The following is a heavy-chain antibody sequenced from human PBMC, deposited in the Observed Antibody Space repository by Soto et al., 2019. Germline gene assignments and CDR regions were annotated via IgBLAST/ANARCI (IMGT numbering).Heavy chain of an antibody. CDR3: ARDHGGYDFSYFDY. CDR1: GFTFSSYA. D-gene: IGHD5-12*01. Sequence: GGSLRLSCAASGFTFSSYAMSWVRQAPGKGLEWVSAISGSGGSTYYADSVKGRFTISRDNSKNTLYLQMNSLRAEDTDVYYCARDHGGYDFSYFDYWGQGTLVTGSS. J-gene: IGHJ4*02. V-gene: IGHV3-23*01. CDR2: ISGSGGST.